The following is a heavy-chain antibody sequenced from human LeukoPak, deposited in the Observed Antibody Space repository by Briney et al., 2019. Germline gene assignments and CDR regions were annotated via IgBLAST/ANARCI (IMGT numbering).Heavy chain of an antibody. Sequence: PSETLSLTCTVSGGSISSYYWSWIRQPPGKGLEWIGYIYYSGSTNYNPPLKSRVTISVDTSKNQFSLKLSSVAAADTAVYYCARDNCGGDCYHDYWGQGTLVTVSS. D-gene: IGHD2-21*01. V-gene: IGHV4-59*01. CDR3: ARDNCGGDCYHDY. J-gene: IGHJ4*02. CDR2: IYYSGST. CDR1: GGSISSYY.